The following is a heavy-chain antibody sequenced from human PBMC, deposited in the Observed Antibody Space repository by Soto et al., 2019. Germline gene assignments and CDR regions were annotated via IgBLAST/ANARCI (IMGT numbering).Heavy chain of an antibody. CDR1: GGSIINYY. CDR2: IYYSGST. CDR3: ARHRDGYKYFDY. V-gene: IGHV4-59*01. D-gene: IGHD1-1*01. Sequence: SLTCTVSGGSIINYYWNWIRQPPGKGLEWIGDIYYSGSTNYNPSLKSRVSLSVDTSKNQFSLKVHSVTAADTAVYYCARHRDGYKYFDYWGQGTLVTVSS. J-gene: IGHJ4*02.